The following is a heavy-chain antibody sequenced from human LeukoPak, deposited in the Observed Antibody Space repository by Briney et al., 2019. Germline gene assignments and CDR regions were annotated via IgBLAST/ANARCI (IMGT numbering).Heavy chain of an antibody. J-gene: IGHJ4*02. D-gene: IGHD5-12*01. CDR3: ARDNRRRATMTSGGGYFDY. CDR2: IYTSGGT. Sequence: PSQTLSLTCTVSGGSISSGSYYWSWIRQPAGKGLEWIGRIYTSGGTNYNPSLKSRVTISVDTSKNQFSLKLSSVTAADTAVYYCARDNRRRATMTSGGGYFDYWGQGTLVTVSS. CDR1: GGSISSGSYY. V-gene: IGHV4-61*02.